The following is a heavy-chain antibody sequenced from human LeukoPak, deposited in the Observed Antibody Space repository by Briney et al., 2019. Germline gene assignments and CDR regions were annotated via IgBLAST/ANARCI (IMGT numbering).Heavy chain of an antibody. CDR3: AKEVVRETLYYFDY. CDR2: ISGSGGST. D-gene: IGHD3-10*01. J-gene: IGHJ4*02. V-gene: IGHV3-23*01. CDR1: GFTVSSNY. Sequence: GGSLRLSCAASGFTVSSNYMSWVRQAPGKGLEWVSGISGSGGSTYYADSVKGRFTISRDNSKNTLYLQMNSLRAEDTAVYYCAKEVVRETLYYFDYWGQGTLVTVSS.